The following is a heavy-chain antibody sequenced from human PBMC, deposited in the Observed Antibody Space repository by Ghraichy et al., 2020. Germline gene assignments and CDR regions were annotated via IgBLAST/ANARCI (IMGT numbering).Heavy chain of an antibody. CDR1: GFTFSDYY. J-gene: IGHJ4*02. Sequence: GGSLRLSCAASGFTFSDYYMTWIRQTPGEGLEWVSYIDPRGNTMYYADSVKGRFTISRDNAKNSLYLQMDSLRADDTAVYYCGRFRPFDYWGQGTLVPVSS. CDR3: GRFRPFDY. V-gene: IGHV3-11*01. CDR2: IDPRGNTM.